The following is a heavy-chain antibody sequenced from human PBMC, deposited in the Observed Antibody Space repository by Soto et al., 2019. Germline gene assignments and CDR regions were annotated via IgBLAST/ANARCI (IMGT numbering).Heavy chain of an antibody. D-gene: IGHD5-12*01. CDR1: GFTFSSYG. CDR3: AKWMATTSGY. J-gene: IGHJ4*02. Sequence: QVQLVESGGGVVQPGRSLRLSCAASGFTFSSYGMHWVRQAPGKGLEWVAVISYDGSNKYYADSVKGRFTISRDNSKNTLYLQMNSLRGEDTAVYYCAKWMATTSGYWGQGTLVTVSS. V-gene: IGHV3-30*18. CDR2: ISYDGSNK.